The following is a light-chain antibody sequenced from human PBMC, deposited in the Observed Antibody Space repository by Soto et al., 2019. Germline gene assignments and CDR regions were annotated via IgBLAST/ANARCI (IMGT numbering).Light chain of an antibody. V-gene: IGLV2-14*01. CDR1: SSDIGGYDY. Sequence: QSALTPPASVSGSPGQSITISCTGTSSDIGGYDYVSWFQQHPGKAPKLMLYEVTNRPSGVSNRVSGSKSGNTASLTISGLQTEDEAHYYCSSYRSSNTVVFGGGTKLTVL. CDR2: EVT. CDR3: SSYRSSNTVV. J-gene: IGLJ2*01.